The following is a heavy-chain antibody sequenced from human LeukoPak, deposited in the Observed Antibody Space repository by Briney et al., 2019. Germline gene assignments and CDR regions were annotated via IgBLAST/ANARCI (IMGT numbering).Heavy chain of an antibody. Sequence: GGSLRLSWAASGFTFSSYSMNWVRQAPGKGLEWVSSISSSSSYIYYADSVKGRFTISRDNAKNSLYLQMNSLRAEDTAVYYCARGAAAAPPGDWSFDIWGQGTMVTVSS. CDR1: GFTFSSYS. D-gene: IGHD6-13*01. CDR2: ISSSSSYI. J-gene: IGHJ3*02. CDR3: ARGAAAAPPGDWSFDI. V-gene: IGHV3-21*01.